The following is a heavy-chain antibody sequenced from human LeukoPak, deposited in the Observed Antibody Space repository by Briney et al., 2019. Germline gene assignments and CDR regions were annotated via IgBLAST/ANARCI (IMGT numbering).Heavy chain of an antibody. V-gene: IGHV3-30*03. Sequence: GGSLRLSCAASGLTFSSHWMHWVRQAPGKGLEWVAVISYDGSYKSYADPVKGRFTVSRDNSKNTLYLQMNSLRADDTAVYYCARGKQLVSDYWGQGTLVTVSP. CDR3: ARGKQLVSDY. D-gene: IGHD6-6*01. CDR1: GLTFSSHW. CDR2: ISYDGSYK. J-gene: IGHJ4*02.